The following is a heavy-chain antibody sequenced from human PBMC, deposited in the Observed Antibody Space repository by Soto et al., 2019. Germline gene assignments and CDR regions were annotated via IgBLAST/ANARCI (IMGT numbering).Heavy chain of an antibody. D-gene: IGHD2-2*01. J-gene: IGHJ4*02. V-gene: IGHV1-18*01. CDR3: ARECCDSSRCYGVDY. CDR1: GYTFASYG. CDR2: ISANNGNR. Sequence: ASVKVSCKASGYTFASYGISWVRQAPGQGLEWMGWISANNGNRKYEQKLQGRVTMTTDTSTRTAYMELRSLRSDDTAVYYCARECCDSSRCYGVDYWGQGTLVTVSS.